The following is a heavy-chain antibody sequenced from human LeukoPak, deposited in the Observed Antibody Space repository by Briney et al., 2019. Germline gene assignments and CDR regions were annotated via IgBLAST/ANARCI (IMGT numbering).Heavy chain of an antibody. V-gene: IGHV1-2*02. Sequence: ASVKVSCKASGYTFTGYYMHWVPQAPGQGLEWMGWINPNSGGTNYAQKFQGRVTMTRDTSISTAYMELSRLRSDDTAVYYCAREVGHYDILTGYYPYFDYWGQGTLVTVSS. J-gene: IGHJ4*02. CDR1: GYTFTGYY. D-gene: IGHD3-9*01. CDR3: AREVGHYDILTGYYPYFDY. CDR2: INPNSGGT.